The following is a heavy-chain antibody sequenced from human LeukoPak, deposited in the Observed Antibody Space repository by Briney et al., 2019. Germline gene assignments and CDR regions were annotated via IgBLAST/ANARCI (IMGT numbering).Heavy chain of an antibody. D-gene: IGHD6-13*01. Sequence: SETLSLTCTVSGGSISSSTYYWGWIRQPPGKGLEWIGSIFYSGSTHYNPSLKSRVTISVGTSKNQFSLKLNSVTAADTAVYYCARRDRTEAAGYDYWGQGTLVTVSS. CDR3: ARRDRTEAAGYDY. CDR1: GGSISSSTYY. V-gene: IGHV4-39*01. CDR2: IFYSGST. J-gene: IGHJ4*02.